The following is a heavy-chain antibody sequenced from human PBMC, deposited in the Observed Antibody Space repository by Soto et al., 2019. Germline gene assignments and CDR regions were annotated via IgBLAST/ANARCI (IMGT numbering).Heavy chain of an antibody. D-gene: IGHD2-15*01. Sequence: ASVKVSCKASGYTFTSYAMHWVRQAPGQRLEWMGWINAGNGNTKYSQKFQGRVTITRDTSASTAYMELSSLRSEDTAVYYCARDLGRGYCSGGSCYPPNDWFDPWGQGTLVTVSS. CDR1: GYTFTSYA. CDR2: INAGNGNT. V-gene: IGHV1-3*01. J-gene: IGHJ5*02. CDR3: ARDLGRGYCSGGSCYPPNDWFDP.